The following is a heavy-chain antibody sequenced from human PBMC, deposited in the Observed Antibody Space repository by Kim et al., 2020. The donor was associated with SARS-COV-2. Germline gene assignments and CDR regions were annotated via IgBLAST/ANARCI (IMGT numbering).Heavy chain of an antibody. CDR3: ARDRIADTAMVTDY. Sequence: SETLSLTCTVSGGSISSSSYYWGWIRQPPGKGLEWIGSIYYSGSTYYNPSLKSRVTISVDTSKNQFSLKLSSVTAADTAVYYCARDRIADTAMVTDYWGQGTLVTVSS. V-gene: IGHV4-39*07. J-gene: IGHJ4*02. CDR1: GGSISSSSYY. CDR2: IYYSGST. D-gene: IGHD5-18*01.